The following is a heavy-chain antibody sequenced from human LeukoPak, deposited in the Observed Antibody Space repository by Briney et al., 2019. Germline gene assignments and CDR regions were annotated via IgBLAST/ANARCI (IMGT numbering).Heavy chain of an antibody. CDR3: AGDSIVRGNIGNDMDV. CDR2: ISHSGRTM. J-gene: IGHJ6*03. D-gene: IGHD2-8*01. Sequence: GGSLRLSCAASGFTFSDYCMSWIRQAPGKGLEWVSYISHSGRTMYYADSVKGRFTISRDNAKNSLYLQMNSLRAGDTAVYYCAGDSIVRGNIGNDMDVWGKGTTVTVSS. CDR1: GFTFSDYC. V-gene: IGHV3-11*01.